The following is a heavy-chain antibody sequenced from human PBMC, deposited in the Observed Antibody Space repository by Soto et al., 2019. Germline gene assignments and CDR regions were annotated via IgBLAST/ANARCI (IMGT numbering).Heavy chain of an antibody. CDR3: ASQTHHHILEWLLYDPWFDP. CDR2: IYYSGST. V-gene: IGHV4-39*01. J-gene: IGHJ5*02. D-gene: IGHD3-3*01. Sequence: PSETLSLTCTVSGGSITSSSYYWGWIRQPPGKGLEWIGSIYYSGSTYYNPSLKSRVTISVDTSKNQFSLKLSSVTAADTAVYYCASQTHHHILEWLLYDPWFDPWGQGTLVTVSS. CDR1: GGSITSSSYY.